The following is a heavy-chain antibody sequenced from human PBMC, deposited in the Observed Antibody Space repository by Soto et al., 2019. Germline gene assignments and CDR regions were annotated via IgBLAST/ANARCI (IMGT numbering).Heavy chain of an antibody. J-gene: IGHJ4*02. CDR1: GFTFSRYA. CDR3: AKDSISSDGGYYLYYFDY. V-gene: IGHV3-23*01. CDR2: ISGSGGST. D-gene: IGHD3-22*01. Sequence: GGSLRLSCAASGFTFSRYAVSWVRQAPGKGLEWVSAISGSGGSTYFRDTVRGRFTISRDNSKNTLYLQMDSLRAEDTAVYYCAKDSISSDGGYYLYYFDYWRQGALVPVSS.